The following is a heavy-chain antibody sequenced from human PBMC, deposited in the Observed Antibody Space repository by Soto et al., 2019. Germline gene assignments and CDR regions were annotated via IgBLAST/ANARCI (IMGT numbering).Heavy chain of an antibody. CDR3: AGIEMATMGYYYGMAV. J-gene: IGHJ6*02. V-gene: IGHV4-39*01. CDR2: IYFSGST. D-gene: IGHD5-12*01. Sequence: SETLSLTCTVSGSSISSSIYYWDRLRQPPRKGLEWIGSIYFSGSTYYNPSLKSRVTISVDTSKNQFSLKLSSVTAADTAVYYCAGIEMATMGYYYGMAVWGQGTTVTV. CDR1: GSSISSSIYY.